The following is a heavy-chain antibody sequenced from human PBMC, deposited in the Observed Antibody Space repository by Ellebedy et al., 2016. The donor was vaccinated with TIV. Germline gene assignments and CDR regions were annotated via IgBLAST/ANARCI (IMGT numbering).Heavy chain of an antibody. J-gene: IGHJ4*02. CDR2: IYHSGST. V-gene: IGHV4-39*07. D-gene: IGHD5-18*01. CDR1: GGSISSSSYY. Sequence: SETLSLTXTVSGGSISSSSYYWGWIRQPPGKGLEWIGSIYHSGSTYYNPSLKSRVTISVDTSKNQFSLKLSSVTAADTAVYYCATPGGYKRAADYWGQGTLVTVSS. CDR3: ATPGGYKRAADY.